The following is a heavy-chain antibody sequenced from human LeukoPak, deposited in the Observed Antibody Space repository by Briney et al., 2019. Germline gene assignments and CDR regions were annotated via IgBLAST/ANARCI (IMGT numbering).Heavy chain of an antibody. J-gene: IGHJ6*04. CDR2: IYYSGRT. V-gene: IGHV4-61*01. CDR1: GGSVSSGSYY. CDR3: ARDPLPAARYYYYGMDV. Sequence: SETLSLTCTVSGGSVSSGSYYWSWIRQPPGKGLEWIGYIYYSGRTNYNPSLKSRVTMSVDTSKNQFSLKLSSVTAADTAVYYCARDPLPAARYYYYGMDVWGKGTTVTVSS. D-gene: IGHD2-2*01.